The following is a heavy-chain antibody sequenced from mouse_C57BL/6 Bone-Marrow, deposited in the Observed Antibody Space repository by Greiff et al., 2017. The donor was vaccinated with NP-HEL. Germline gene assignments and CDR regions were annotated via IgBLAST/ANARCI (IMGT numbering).Heavy chain of an antibody. CDR3: ARYTTVVLYYFDY. D-gene: IGHD1-1*01. CDR1: GYTLTSYW. V-gene: IGHV1-7*01. Sequence: VQLQQSGAELAKPGASVKLSCKASGYTLTSYWMHWVKQRPGQGLEWIGYINPSSGYTKYNQKFKDKATLTADKSSSTAYMQLSSLTYEDSAVYYCARYTTVVLYYFDYWGQGTTLTVSS. CDR2: INPSSGYT. J-gene: IGHJ2*01.